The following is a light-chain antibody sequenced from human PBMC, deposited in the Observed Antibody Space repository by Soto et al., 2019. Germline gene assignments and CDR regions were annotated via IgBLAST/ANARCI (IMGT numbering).Light chain of an antibody. CDR1: SSDVGGYNY. CDR2: EVS. CDR3: TSYTSISLYV. Sequence: ALTQPASVSGSPGQSITISCTGTSSDVGGYNYVSWYQQHPGKAPKLMIYEVSNRPSGVSNRFSGSKSGNTASLTISGLQAVDEAEYYCTSYTSISLYVFGTGTKVTVL. V-gene: IGLV2-14*01. J-gene: IGLJ1*01.